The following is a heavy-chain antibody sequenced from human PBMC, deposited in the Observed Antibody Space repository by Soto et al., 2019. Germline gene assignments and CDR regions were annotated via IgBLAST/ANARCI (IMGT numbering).Heavy chain of an antibody. CDR3: ERVFVEWFDY. CDR1: GFTFSDYY. Sequence: GGSLRLSCAASGFTFSDYYMTWIRQAPGKGLEWISYISSGGDHTTYADSVKGRFTISRDNAKSSLYLQMNSLRAEDTAVYYCERVFVEWFDYWGQGTLVTVSS. V-gene: IGHV3-11*06. D-gene: IGHD3-3*01. CDR2: ISSGGDHT. J-gene: IGHJ5*01.